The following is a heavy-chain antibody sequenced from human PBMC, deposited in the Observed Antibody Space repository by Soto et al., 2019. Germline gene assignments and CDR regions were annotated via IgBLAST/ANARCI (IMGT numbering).Heavy chain of an antibody. V-gene: IGHV6-1*02. CDR2: IYYRSKWLN. Sequence: QVQLQQSGPGLVKPSQSLSLTCAISGDSVSRDSAAWNWIRQTPSRGLEWLGRIYYRSKWLNTYEVSVNSRIIISPDTSKNQFSLQLSSVTPEDTAVYYCARGSWDDVSGHYYIDVWDEGTTVTVSS. CDR1: GDSVSRDSAA. J-gene: IGHJ6*03. D-gene: IGHD5-12*01. CDR3: ARGSWDDVSGHYYIDV.